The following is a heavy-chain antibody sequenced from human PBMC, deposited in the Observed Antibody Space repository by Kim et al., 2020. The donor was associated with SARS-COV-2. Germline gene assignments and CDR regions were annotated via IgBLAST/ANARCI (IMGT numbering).Heavy chain of an antibody. J-gene: IGHJ6*01. D-gene: IGHD3-3*01. Sequence: GGSLRLSCTASGFSFIDYAVSWVRQAPGKGLEWLAFIRSNAHGGATEYAASVKGRVIISRDDSKSIAYLQVNSLKTEDTAVYYCTRGPDFWSGSYYYFY. V-gene: IGHV3-49*04. CDR2: IRSNAHGGAT. CDR1: GFSFIDYA. CDR3: TRGPDFWSGSYYYFY.